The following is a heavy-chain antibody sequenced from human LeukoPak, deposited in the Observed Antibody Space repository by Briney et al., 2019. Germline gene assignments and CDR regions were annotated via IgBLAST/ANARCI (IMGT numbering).Heavy chain of an antibody. Sequence: GGSLRLSCAASGFTFSSYSMNWVRQAPGKGLEWVSYISSSSSTIYYADSVKGRFTISRDNAKNSLYLQMNSLRAEDTAVYYCARDYCSSTSCYGRFDYWGQGTLVTVSS. CDR3: ARDYCSSTSCYGRFDY. CDR1: GFTFSSYS. J-gene: IGHJ4*02. D-gene: IGHD2-2*01. V-gene: IGHV3-48*04. CDR2: ISSSSSTI.